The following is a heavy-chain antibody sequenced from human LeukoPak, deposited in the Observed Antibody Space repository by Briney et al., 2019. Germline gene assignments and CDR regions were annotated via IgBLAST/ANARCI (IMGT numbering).Heavy chain of an antibody. Sequence: GGSLRLSCAASGFTFSSYAMSWVRQAPGKGLEWVSAMSGSGGSTYYADSVKGRFTISRDNSKNTLYLQMNSLRAEDTAVYYCAKAIGGGRDAFDIWGQGTMVTVSS. CDR3: AKAIGGGRDAFDI. D-gene: IGHD3-16*01. V-gene: IGHV3-23*01. CDR1: GFTFSSYA. J-gene: IGHJ3*02. CDR2: MSGSGGST.